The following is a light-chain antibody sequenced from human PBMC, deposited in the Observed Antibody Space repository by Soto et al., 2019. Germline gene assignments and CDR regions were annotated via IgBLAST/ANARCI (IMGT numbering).Light chain of an antibody. CDR3: QQAYSTPQT. V-gene: IGKV1-39*01. CDR1: QSISSY. CDR2: AAS. Sequence: DIQMTQSPSSLSASVGDRVTITCRARQSISSYLNWYQQKPGKAPKLLIYAASSLQGGVPSRFSGSGSGTDFTLTISSLQPEDFATYYCQQAYSTPQTFGQGTKVEI. J-gene: IGKJ1*01.